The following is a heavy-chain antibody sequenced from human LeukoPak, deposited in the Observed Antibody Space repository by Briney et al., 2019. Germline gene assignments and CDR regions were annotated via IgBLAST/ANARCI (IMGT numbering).Heavy chain of an antibody. CDR3: ATTSRFFDY. V-gene: IGHV5-51*01. J-gene: IGHJ4*02. Sequence: GESLKISCKGSGYSFTSYWIGWVRQMPGKGLEWMGIIYPGDSETRYIPSFQGQVTISSDKSISTTYLQWNSLRASDTAMYYCATTSRFFDYWGQGTLVTVCS. CDR2: IYPGDSET. D-gene: IGHD3-16*01. CDR1: GYSFTSYW.